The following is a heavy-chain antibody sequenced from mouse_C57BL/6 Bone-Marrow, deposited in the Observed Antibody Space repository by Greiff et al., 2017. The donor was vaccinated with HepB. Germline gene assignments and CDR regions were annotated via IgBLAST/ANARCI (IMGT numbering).Heavy chain of an antibody. CDR3: ARGTVVATRGYFDY. Sequence: EVQRVESGGGLVQPGGSLKLSCAASGFTFSDYYMYWVRQTPEKRLEWVAYISNGGGSTYYPDTVKGRFTIARDNAKTTLYLQMGRLKSEDTAMYYCARGTVVATRGYFDYWGQGTTLTVSS. D-gene: IGHD1-1*01. J-gene: IGHJ2*01. V-gene: IGHV5-12*01. CDR1: GFTFSDYY. CDR2: ISNGGGST.